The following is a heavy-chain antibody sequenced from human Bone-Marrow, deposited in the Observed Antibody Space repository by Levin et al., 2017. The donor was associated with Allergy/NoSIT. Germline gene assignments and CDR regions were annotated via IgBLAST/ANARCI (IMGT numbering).Heavy chain of an antibody. CDR2: ISGSGEST. V-gene: IGHV3-23*01. J-gene: IGHJ4*02. D-gene: IGHD2-15*01. CDR1: GFTFNSFA. Sequence: PGGSLRLSCAASGFTFNSFAMSWVRQTPGKGLEWVSAISGSGESTHYADSVKGRFTISRDNSKNTLYLQMNSLRAEDTAVYYCARAAPTFDYWGQGTLVSVSS. CDR3: ARAAPTFDY.